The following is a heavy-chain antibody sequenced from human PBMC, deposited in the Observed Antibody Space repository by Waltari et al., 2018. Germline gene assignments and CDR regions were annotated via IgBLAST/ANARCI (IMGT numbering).Heavy chain of an antibody. Sequence: EVHLVESGGGLVQPGGSLRLSCAASGFTLSGYWMHWVRQAPGKGLVWVSRINSDGSTTDYADSVKGRFTISRDNAKNTLYLQMNSLRAEDTAVYYCARDHYSNSPDWFDPWGQGTLVTVSS. CDR1: GFTLSGYW. D-gene: IGHD4-4*01. CDR2: INSDGSTT. CDR3: ARDHYSNSPDWFDP. V-gene: IGHV3-74*01. J-gene: IGHJ5*02.